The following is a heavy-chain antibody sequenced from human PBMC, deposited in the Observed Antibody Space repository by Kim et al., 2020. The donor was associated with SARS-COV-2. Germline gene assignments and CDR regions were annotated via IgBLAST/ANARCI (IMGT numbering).Heavy chain of an antibody. CDR3: ARDRSFSRSSGRTGLRDYYFDY. CDR2: INVDNDNT. V-gene: IGHV1-3*01. J-gene: IGHJ4*02. CDR1: GYTFTSYV. Sequence: ASVKVSCKASGYTFTSYVMHWVRQAPGQRLEWMGWINVDNDNTKYSQKFQGRVTITRDTSASTANMELSSLRSEDTAVYYCARDRSFSRSSGRTGLRDYYFDYWGQGTLVTVSS. D-gene: IGHD6-13*01.